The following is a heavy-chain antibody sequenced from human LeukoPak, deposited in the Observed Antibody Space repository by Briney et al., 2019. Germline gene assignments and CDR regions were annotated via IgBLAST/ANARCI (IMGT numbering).Heavy chain of an antibody. V-gene: IGHV3-7*01. CDR3: ARAAWELRFYWYFDL. J-gene: IGHJ2*01. CDR1: GFTFSSYW. Sequence: PGGSLRLSCAASGFTFSSYWMSWVRQAPGKGLEWVANIKQDGSEKYYVDSVKGRFTISRDNAKNSLYLQMNSLRAEDTAVYYCARAAWELRFYWYFDLWGRGTLVTVSS. CDR2: IKQDGSEK. D-gene: IGHD1-26*01.